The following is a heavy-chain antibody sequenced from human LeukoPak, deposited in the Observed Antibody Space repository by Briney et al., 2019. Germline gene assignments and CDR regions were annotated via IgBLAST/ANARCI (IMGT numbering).Heavy chain of an antibody. D-gene: IGHD3-22*01. CDR3: ARVGATYYYDRTTDY. V-gene: IGHV3-23*01. CDR2: ISGSGGSI. Sequence: TGGSLRLSCAASGFTFSSYGMSWVRQAPGKGLEWVSAISGSGGSIYYADSVKGRFTITRDNAKNSLYLQMSSLRAEDTAVYYCARVGATYYYDRTTDYWGQGTLVTVSS. J-gene: IGHJ4*02. CDR1: GFTFSSYG.